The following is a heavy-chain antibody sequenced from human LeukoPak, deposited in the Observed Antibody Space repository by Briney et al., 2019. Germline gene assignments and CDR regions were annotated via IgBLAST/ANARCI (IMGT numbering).Heavy chain of an antibody. CDR2: ILYDGSNK. Sequence: PGGSLRLSCAASGFTFSSYGMHWVRQAPGKGLEWVAVILYDGSNKYYADSVKGRFTISRDNSKNTLYLQMNSLRAEDTAVYYCAKAKSKIVVVPAADYWGQGTLVTVSS. CDR1: GFTFSSYG. D-gene: IGHD2-2*01. CDR3: AKAKSKIVVVPAADY. J-gene: IGHJ4*02. V-gene: IGHV3-30*18.